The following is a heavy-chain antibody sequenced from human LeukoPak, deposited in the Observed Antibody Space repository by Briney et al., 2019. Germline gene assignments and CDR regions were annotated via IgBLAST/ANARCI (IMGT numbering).Heavy chain of an antibody. CDR2: IFYSGST. CDR3: ARDRFALTFDY. D-gene: IGHD3-16*01. J-gene: IGHJ4*02. CDR1: GGSVSSGSYY. Sequence: PSETLSLTCTVSGGSVSSGSYYWSWIRQPPRKGLEWVGYIFYSGSTNYNPSLKSRVTMSVDTSKNQFSLKLNSVTAADTAVYYCARDRFALTFDYWGQGILVTVST. V-gene: IGHV4-61*01.